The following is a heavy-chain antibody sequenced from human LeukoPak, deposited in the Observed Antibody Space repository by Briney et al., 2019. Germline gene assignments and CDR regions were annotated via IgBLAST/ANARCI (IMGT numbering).Heavy chain of an antibody. V-gene: IGHV3-23*01. Sequence: PGGSLRLSCAASGFTFSSYAMSWVRQAPGKGLKWVSAISGSGGSTYYADSVKGRFTISRDNSKNTLYLQMNSLRAEDTAVYYCAKVSEETPVVVDGGLGYWGQGTLVTVSS. CDR1: GFTFSSYA. CDR3: AKVSEETPVVVDGGLGY. J-gene: IGHJ4*02. CDR2: ISGSGGST. D-gene: IGHD2-15*01.